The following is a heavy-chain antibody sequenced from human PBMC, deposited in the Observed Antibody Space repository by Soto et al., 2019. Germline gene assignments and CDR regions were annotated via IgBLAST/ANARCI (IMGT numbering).Heavy chain of an antibody. CDR2: INTYNGNT. CDR3: AREPAAGDWFDP. J-gene: IGHJ5*02. CDR1: GYSFNSEG. Sequence: ASVKVSCKTTGYSFNSEGITWVRQAPGQGLEWMGWINTYNGNTNYAQKLQGRVTMTTDTSTSTAYMELRSLRSDDTAVYYCAREPAAGDWFDPWGQGTLVTVS. V-gene: IGHV1-18*01. D-gene: IGHD6-13*01.